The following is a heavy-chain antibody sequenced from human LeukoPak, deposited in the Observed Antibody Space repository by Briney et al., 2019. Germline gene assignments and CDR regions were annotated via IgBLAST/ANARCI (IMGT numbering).Heavy chain of an antibody. Sequence: GGSLRLSCAASGFTFSSYSMNWVRQTPGKGLEWVSSISSSSSYIYYADSVKGRFTISRDNAKNSLYLQMNSLRAEDTAVYYCARDLADYYDSSGYFRAFDYWGQGTLVTVSS. CDR1: GFTFSSYS. J-gene: IGHJ4*02. CDR3: ARDLADYYDSSGYFRAFDY. D-gene: IGHD3-22*01. V-gene: IGHV3-21*01. CDR2: ISSSSSYI.